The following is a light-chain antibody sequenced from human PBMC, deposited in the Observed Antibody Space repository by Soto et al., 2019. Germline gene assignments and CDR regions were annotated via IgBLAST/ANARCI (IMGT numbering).Light chain of an antibody. CDR1: QSLLHSNGYNY. CDR2: LGS. Sequence: DIVMTQSPLSLPVTPGEPASISCRSSQSLLHSNGYNYLDWYLQKPGQSPQLLIYLGSNRASGVPDRCIGSGSGTDFTLKISRVEAEDVGVYYCMQALQTPPTFGQGTKVEIK. V-gene: IGKV2-28*01. CDR3: MQALQTPPT. J-gene: IGKJ1*01.